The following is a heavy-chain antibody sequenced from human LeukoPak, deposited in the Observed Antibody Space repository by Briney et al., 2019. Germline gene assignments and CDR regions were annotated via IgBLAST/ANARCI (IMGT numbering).Heavy chain of an antibody. V-gene: IGHV3-7*01. CDR1: GFTFRDYY. CDR3: ARDWAILLYSSGWYGY. CDR2: IKQDGSEK. Sequence: GGSLRLSCAASGFTFRDYYMSWIRQAPGKGLEWVANIKQDGSEKYYVDSVKGRFTISRDNAKNSLYLQMNSLRAEDTAVYYCARDWAILLYSSGWYGYWGQGTLVTVSS. D-gene: IGHD6-19*01. J-gene: IGHJ4*02.